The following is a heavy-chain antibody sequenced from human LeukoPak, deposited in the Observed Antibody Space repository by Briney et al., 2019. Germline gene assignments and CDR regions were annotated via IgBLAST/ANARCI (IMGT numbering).Heavy chain of an antibody. D-gene: IGHD3-22*01. CDR2: IIPILGIA. CDR3: ARRSYDSSGYYPYYFDY. Sequence: ASVKVSCKASGGTFISYAISWVRQAPGQGLEWMGRIIPILGIANYAQKFQGRVTITADKSTSTAYMELSSLRSEDTAVYYCARRSYDSSGYYPYYFDYWGQGTLVTVSS. V-gene: IGHV1-69*04. CDR1: GGTFISYA. J-gene: IGHJ4*02.